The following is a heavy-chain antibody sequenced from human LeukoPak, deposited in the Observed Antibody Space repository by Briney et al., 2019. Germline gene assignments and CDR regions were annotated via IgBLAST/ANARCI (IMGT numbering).Heavy chain of an antibody. Sequence: SETLSLTCTVSGGSISSDTYFWGWIRQPPGKGLEWIANIYFTGNTYYNPSLKSRATISVDTSKNQFSLTLSSVTAADTAVYYCTSEAHRGGGFDSWGQGTLVTVSS. CDR1: GGSISSDTYF. CDR3: TSEAHRGGGFDS. CDR2: IYFTGNT. D-gene: IGHD3-16*01. V-gene: IGHV4-39*01. J-gene: IGHJ4*02.